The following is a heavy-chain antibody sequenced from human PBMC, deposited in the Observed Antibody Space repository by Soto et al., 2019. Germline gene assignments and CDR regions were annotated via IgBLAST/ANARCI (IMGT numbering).Heavy chain of an antibody. CDR3: AKDRVRSWLRPYYGMDV. Sequence: PGGSLRLSCAASGFTFSSYGMHWVRQAPGKGLEWVAVISYDGSNKYYADSVKGRFTISRDNSKNTLYLQMNSLRAEDTAVYYCAKDRVRSWLRPYYGMDVWGQGTTVTVSS. V-gene: IGHV3-30*18. D-gene: IGHD5-12*01. CDR2: ISYDGSNK. CDR1: GFTFSSYG. J-gene: IGHJ6*02.